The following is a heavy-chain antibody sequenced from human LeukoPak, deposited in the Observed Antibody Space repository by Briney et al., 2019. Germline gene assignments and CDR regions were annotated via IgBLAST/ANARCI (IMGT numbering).Heavy chain of an antibody. Sequence: SETLSLTCAVSGGSISSGGYYWSWIRQPPGKGLEWIGYIYYSGSTYYNPSLKSRVTISVDTSKNQFSLKLSSVTAADTAVYYCARDRGYYDSSGYRYDAFDIWGQGTMVTVSS. CDR3: ARDRGYYDSSGYRYDAFDI. CDR2: IYYSGST. D-gene: IGHD3-22*01. CDR1: GGSISSGGYY. J-gene: IGHJ3*02. V-gene: IGHV4-30-4*08.